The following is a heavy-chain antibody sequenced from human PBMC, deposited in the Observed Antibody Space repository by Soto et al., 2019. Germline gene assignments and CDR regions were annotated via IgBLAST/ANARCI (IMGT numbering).Heavy chain of an antibody. CDR3: ARVSFDHFVHWFDP. J-gene: IGHJ5*02. CDR1: GDSVSSKTAA. Sequence: SQTLSLTCAISGDSVSSKTAAWNWIRQSPSRGLEWLGRTYFKSKWYNDYAISVKSRITINPDTSKNQFSLLLNSVTPEDTAVYYCARVSFDHFVHWFDPWGQGTLVTVSS. CDR2: TYFKSKWYN. D-gene: IGHD3-9*01. V-gene: IGHV6-1*01.